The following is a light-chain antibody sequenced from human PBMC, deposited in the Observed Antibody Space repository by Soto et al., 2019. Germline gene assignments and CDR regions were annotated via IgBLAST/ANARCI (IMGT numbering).Light chain of an antibody. CDR3: AAWDDSLNGGV. CDR1: NSDIGSNT. Sequence: QSVLTQPPSASGTPGQRVTISCSGSNSDIGSNTVNWYQQLPGTAPKLLIYNNNQRPSGVPDRFSGSKSGTSASLAISGLQSDDEADYYCAAWDDSLNGGVFGGGTKLTVL. V-gene: IGLV1-44*01. CDR2: NNN. J-gene: IGLJ3*02.